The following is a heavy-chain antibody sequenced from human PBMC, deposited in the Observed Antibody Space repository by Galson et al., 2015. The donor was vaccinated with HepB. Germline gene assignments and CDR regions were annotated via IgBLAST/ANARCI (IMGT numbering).Heavy chain of an antibody. Sequence: SLRLSCAASGFTFSSYAMSWVRQAPGKGLEWVSGISGSGDSTYYADSVKGRFAISRDNSKNTLYLQMNSLRAEDTAVYYCAKCGTSSSYSGLDYWGQGTLVTVSS. CDR3: AKCGTSSSYSGLDY. V-gene: IGHV3-23*01. D-gene: IGHD3-22*01. CDR2: ISGSGDST. J-gene: IGHJ4*02. CDR1: GFTFSSYA.